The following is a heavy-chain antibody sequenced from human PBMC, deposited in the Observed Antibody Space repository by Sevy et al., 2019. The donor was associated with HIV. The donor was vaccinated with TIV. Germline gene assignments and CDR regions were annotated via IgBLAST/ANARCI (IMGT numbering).Heavy chain of an antibody. CDR2: IKEDGSEK. V-gene: IGHV3-7*01. CDR3: TKFYGTGSYVDY. Sequence: GGSLRLSCAASGLTFSSYWMSWVRQAPGKGLEWVAKIKEDGSEKYYVDSVKGRFTVSRDNAKNSLYLQMNSLRAEDTAVYYCTKFYGTGSYVDYWGQGTLVTVSS. D-gene: IGHD6-19*01. CDR1: GLTFSSYW. J-gene: IGHJ4*02.